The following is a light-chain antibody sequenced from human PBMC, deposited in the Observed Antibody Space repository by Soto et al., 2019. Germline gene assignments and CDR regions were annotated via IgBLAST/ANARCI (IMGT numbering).Light chain of an antibody. CDR2: AAS. V-gene: IGKV1-39*01. Sequence: DIQMTQSPSSMSASVGDRVTITCRASQSISSYLNWYQQKPGKAPKLLIYAASSLQSGVPSRFSGSESGTDFTLTISSLHPEDFANYYCQQSYSRTFGQGTKVDIK. CDR3: QQSYSRT. CDR1: QSISSY. J-gene: IGKJ1*01.